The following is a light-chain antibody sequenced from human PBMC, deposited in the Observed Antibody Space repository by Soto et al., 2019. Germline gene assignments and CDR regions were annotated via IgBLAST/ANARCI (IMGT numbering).Light chain of an antibody. CDR2: KVS. V-gene: IGLV2-23*02. CDR3: CSYAGSNWGYV. J-gene: IGLJ1*01. CDR1: SSDIGSYHL. Sequence: ALTQPASVSGSPGQSITISCTGTSSDIGSYHLVSWYQHHSGKAPKLIIYKVSQWPSGVSDRFSASKSGSTASLTISGLQAEDEADYYCCSYAGSNWGYVFGTGTKLTVL.